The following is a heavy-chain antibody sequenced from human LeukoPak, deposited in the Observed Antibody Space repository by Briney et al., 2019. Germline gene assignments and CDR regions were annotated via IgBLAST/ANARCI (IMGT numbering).Heavy chain of an antibody. V-gene: IGHV3-30*02. D-gene: IGHD3-3*01. J-gene: IGHJ6*03. CDR2: IRNDGTNK. Sequence: GGSLRLSCGTSGFTFSTYAMHWVRQAPGKGLEWVASIRNDGTNKNHVDSVKGRFTISRDNSKNTLFLQMDSLRPEDTAIYYCAKSWSGYYHYYMDVWGKGTTVTVSS. CDR3: AKSWSGYYHYYMDV. CDR1: GFTFSTYA.